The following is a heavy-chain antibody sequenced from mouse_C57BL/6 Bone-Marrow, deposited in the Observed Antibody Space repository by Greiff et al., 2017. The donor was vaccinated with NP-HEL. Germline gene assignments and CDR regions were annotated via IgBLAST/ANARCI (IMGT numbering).Heavy chain of an antibody. V-gene: IGHV5-12*01. J-gene: IGHJ3*01. CDR2: ISNGGGST. D-gene: IGHD2-5*01. CDR1: GFTFSDYY. Sequence: EVMLVESGGGLVQPGGSLKLSCAASGFTFSDYYMYWVRQTPEKRLEWVAYISNGGGSTYYPDTVKGRFTISRDNAKNTLYLQMSRLKSEDTAMYYCARHYSNYVPWFAYWGQGTLVTVSA. CDR3: ARHYSNYVPWFAY.